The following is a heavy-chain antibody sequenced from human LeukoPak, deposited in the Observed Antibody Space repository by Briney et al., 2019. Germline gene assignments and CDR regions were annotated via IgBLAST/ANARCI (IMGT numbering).Heavy chain of an antibody. J-gene: IGHJ3*02. V-gene: IGHV1-69*05. D-gene: IGHD6-6*01. Sequence: GASVKVSCKASGYTFTSHGISWVRQAPGQGLEWMGGIIPIFGTANYAQKFQGRVTITTDESTSTAYMELSSLRSEDTAVYYCAREGIAARPDAFDIWGQGTMVTVSS. CDR1: GYTFTSHG. CDR2: IIPIFGTA. CDR3: AREGIAARPDAFDI.